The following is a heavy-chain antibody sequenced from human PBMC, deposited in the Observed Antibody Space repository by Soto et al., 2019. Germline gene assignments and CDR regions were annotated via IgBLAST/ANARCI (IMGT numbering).Heavy chain of an antibody. CDR3: ARSPIAARNWFDP. CDR1: GDSVSSNSAA. CDR2: TYYRSKWYN. D-gene: IGHD6-6*01. Sequence: SQTLSLTCVISGDSVSSNSAAWNLIRQSPSRGLEWLGRTYYRSKWYNDYAVSVKSRITINPDTSKNQFSLQLNSVTPEDTAVYYCARSPIAARNWFDPWGQGTLVTVSS. V-gene: IGHV6-1*01. J-gene: IGHJ5*02.